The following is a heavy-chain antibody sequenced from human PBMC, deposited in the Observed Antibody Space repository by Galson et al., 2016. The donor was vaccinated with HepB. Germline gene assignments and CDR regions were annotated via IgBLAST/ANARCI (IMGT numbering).Heavy chain of an antibody. V-gene: IGHV3-30*04. CDR3: ARVSVVRRYFDL. CDR2: ISYAGSSK. CDR1: GFTFSSYA. J-gene: IGHJ2*01. Sequence: SLRLSCAASGFTFSSYAMHWVRQAPGKGLEWVAVISYAGSSKYYADSVKGRFTIYRDNSKNTLYVHMNSLNSEDTAVYYCARVSVVRRYFDLWGRGTLVTVSS. D-gene: IGHD3-22*01.